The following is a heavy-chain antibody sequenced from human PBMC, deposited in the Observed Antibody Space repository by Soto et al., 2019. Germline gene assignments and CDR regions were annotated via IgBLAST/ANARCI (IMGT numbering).Heavy chain of an antibody. V-gene: IGHV1-46*01. CDR2: INPSGGST. J-gene: IGHJ4*02. CDR1: GYTFTSYY. Sequence: ASVKVSCKASGYTFTSYYMHWVRQAPGQGLEWMGIINPSGGSTSYAQKFQGRVTMTRDTSTSTVYMELSSLRSEDTAVYYCARNYYESSDMGDYFDYWGQGTLVTVSS. CDR3: ARNYYESSDMGDYFDY. D-gene: IGHD3-22*01.